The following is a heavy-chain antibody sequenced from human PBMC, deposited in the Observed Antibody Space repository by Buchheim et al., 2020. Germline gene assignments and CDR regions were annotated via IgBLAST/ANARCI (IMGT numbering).Heavy chain of an antibody. Sequence: EVQLVESGGGLVKPGGSLRLSCAASGFTFSSYSMNWVRQAPGKGLEWVSSISSSSSYIYYAASVKGRFTISRDTAKYYTYLQMNSLRAEDTAVYYCARSKNWYFDLWGRGTL. V-gene: IGHV3-21*01. CDR3: ARSKNWYFDL. D-gene: IGHD4-11*01. CDR1: GFTFSSYS. CDR2: ISSSSSYI. J-gene: IGHJ2*01.